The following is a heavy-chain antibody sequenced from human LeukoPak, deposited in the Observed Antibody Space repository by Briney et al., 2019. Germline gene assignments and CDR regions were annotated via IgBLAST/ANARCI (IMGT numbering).Heavy chain of an antibody. V-gene: IGHV3-30-3*01. CDR1: GFTFSSYT. CDR3: ATVTKVNVDF. J-gene: IGHJ4*02. Sequence: GVSLRLSCAASGFTFSSYTFYWFRQPPGKGLEWVASVSVEGIGRFFPGSVEGRFTISRDNSKNTVYLQMNNLRPEDTAVYFCATVTKVNVDFWGQGTLVTVSS. D-gene: IGHD4-11*01. CDR2: VSVEGIGR.